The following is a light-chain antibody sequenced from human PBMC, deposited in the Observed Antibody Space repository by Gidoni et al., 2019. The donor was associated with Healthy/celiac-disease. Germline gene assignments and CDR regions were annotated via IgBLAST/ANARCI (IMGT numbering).Light chain of an antibody. V-gene: IGKV1D-43*01. CDR3: QQYYSTPLYT. J-gene: IGKJ2*01. Sequence: CIYYASSLQSGVPSRFSGSGSGTDYTLTISSLQPEDFATYYCQQYYSTPLYTFXQXTKLEIK. CDR2: YAS.